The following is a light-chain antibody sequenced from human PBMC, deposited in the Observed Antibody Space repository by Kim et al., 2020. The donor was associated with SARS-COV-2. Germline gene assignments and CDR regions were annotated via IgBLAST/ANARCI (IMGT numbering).Light chain of an antibody. CDR1: SGSIASNF. CDR3: QSYDASVI. J-gene: IGLJ2*01. CDR2: DDK. V-gene: IGLV6-57*04. Sequence: NFMLTQPHAVSESPGKTVTISCTRSSGSIASNFVHWYQQRPGSAPTTVIYDDKQRPSGVPDRFSGSIDSSSNSAVLTISGLQTEDEADYYCQSYDASVIFGGGTQLTVL.